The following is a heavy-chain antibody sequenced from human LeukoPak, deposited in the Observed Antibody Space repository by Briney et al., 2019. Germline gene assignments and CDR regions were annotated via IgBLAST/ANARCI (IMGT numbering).Heavy chain of an antibody. CDR1: GGSVSSGSYY. J-gene: IGHJ3*02. V-gene: IGHV4-61*01. CDR2: IYYSGST. D-gene: IGHD5-24*01. CDR3: ARDGRDGYNANDAFDI. Sequence: SETLSLTCTVSGGSVSSGSYYWSWIRQPPGKGLEWIGYIYYSGSTNYNPSLKSRVTISVDTSKNQFSLKLSSVTAADTAVYYCARDGRDGYNANDAFDIWGQGTMVTVSS.